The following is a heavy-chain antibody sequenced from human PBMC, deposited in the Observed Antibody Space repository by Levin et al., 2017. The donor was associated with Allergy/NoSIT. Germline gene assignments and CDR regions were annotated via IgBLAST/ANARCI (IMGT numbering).Heavy chain of an antibody. CDR1: GFTFSNYT. CDR3: VRDQGIAAAGTYYYYGMDV. V-gene: IGHV3-64D*06. Sequence: GGSLRLSCSASGFTFSNYTMHWVRQAPGKGLEYVSAISSNGGSTYYADSVKGRFTISRDNSKNTLYLQMSSLRAEDTAVYYCVRDQGIAAAGTYYYYGMDVWGQGTTVTVSS. CDR2: ISSNGGST. J-gene: IGHJ6*02. D-gene: IGHD6-13*01.